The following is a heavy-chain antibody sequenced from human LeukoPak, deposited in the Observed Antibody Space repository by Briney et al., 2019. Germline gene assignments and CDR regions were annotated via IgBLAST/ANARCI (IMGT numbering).Heavy chain of an antibody. CDR2: INWNGDST. D-gene: IGHD3-22*01. CDR1: GFTCDDYG. J-gene: IGHJ4*02. Sequence: LTGGSLRLSCAASGFTCDDYGMSWVRQAPGKGLEWVSGINWNGDSTGYADSVKGRFTISRDNAKNSLYLQMIRLRAEDTAFYYCAMIYYYDDRGYYDWGQGTLVTVSS. CDR3: AMIYYYDDRGYYD. V-gene: IGHV3-20*04.